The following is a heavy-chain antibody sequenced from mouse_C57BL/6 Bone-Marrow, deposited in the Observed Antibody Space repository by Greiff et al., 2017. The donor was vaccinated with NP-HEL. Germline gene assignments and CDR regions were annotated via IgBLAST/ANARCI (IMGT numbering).Heavy chain of an antibody. CDR3: ARGGNYVYAMDY. D-gene: IGHD2-1*01. CDR2: IAPSDSFT. CDR1: GYTFTSYW. J-gene: IGHJ4*01. V-gene: IGHV1-69*01. Sequence: QVQLQQPGAELVMPGASVKLSCKASGYTFTSYWMHWVKQRPGHGLEWIGEIAPSDSFTNYNQKFKGKSTLPVDKSSSTAYMQLSSLTSEDSAVYYCARGGNYVYAMDYWGQGTSVTVSS.